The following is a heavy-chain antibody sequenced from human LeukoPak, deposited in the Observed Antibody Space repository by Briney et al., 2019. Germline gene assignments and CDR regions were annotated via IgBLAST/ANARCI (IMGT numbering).Heavy chain of an antibody. J-gene: IGHJ5*02. V-gene: IGHV1-18*01. D-gene: IGHD3-10*01. Sequence: ASVKVSCKASGYTFTTYGISWVRQAPGQGLEWMGWISAYNGNTNYAQKLQGRVTMTTDTSTSTAYMELRSLRSDGTAVYYCARDLKYGSGSYYNPYNWFDPWGQGTLVTVSS. CDR2: ISAYNGNT. CDR3: ARDLKYGSGSYYNPYNWFDP. CDR1: GYTFTTYG.